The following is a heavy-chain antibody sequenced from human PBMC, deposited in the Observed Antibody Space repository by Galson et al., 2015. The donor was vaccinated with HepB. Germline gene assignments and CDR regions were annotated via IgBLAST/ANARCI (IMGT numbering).Heavy chain of an antibody. CDR3: ASNNWNDLQAFDI. J-gene: IGHJ3*02. CDR1: GGSISSSSYY. Sequence: SETLSLTCTVSGGSISSSSYYWGWIRQPPGKGLEWIGSIYYSGSTYYNPSLKSRVTISVDTSKNQFSLKLSSVTAADTAVYYCASNNWNDLQAFDIWGQGTMVTVSS. V-gene: IGHV4-39*01. CDR2: IYYSGST. D-gene: IGHD1-1*01.